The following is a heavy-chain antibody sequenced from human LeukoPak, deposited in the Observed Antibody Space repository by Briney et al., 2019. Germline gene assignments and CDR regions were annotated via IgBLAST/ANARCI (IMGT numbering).Heavy chain of an antibody. CDR2: IYTSGST. CDR1: GGSISSYY. Sequence: SETLSLTCTVSGGSISSYYWSWIRQPAGKGLEWIGRIYTSGSTNYNPSLKSRVTMSVDTSKNQFSLKLSSVTAADTAVYYCARAPPSQPTNYDFWSGYLGDYGWFDPWGQGTLVTVSS. V-gene: IGHV4-4*07. D-gene: IGHD3-3*01. CDR3: ARAPPSQPTNYDFWSGYLGDYGWFDP. J-gene: IGHJ5*02.